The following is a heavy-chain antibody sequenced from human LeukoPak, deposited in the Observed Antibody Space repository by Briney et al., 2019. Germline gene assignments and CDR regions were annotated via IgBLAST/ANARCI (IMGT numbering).Heavy chain of an antibody. Sequence: SETLSLTCTVSGGSISSGSYYWRWIRQPAGKGLEWIGRIYTSGSTNYNPSLKSRVTISVDTSKNQFSLKLSSVTAADTAVYYCARDLRNGMDVWGQGTTVTVSS. J-gene: IGHJ6*02. CDR3: ARDLRNGMDV. CDR2: IYTSGST. V-gene: IGHV4-61*02. CDR1: GGSISSGSYY.